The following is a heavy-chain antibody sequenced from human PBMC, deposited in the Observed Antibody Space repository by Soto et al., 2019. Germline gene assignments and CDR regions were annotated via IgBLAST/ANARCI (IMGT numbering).Heavy chain of an antibody. CDR3: TTDPLSSSPNNWFDP. CDR1: GFTCSNAW. V-gene: IGHV3-15*07. D-gene: IGHD6-13*01. CDR2: IKSKTDGGTT. Sequence: EVQLVESGGGLVKPGGSLRLSCAASGFTCSNAWMNWVRQAPGKGLEWVGRIKSKTDGGTTDYAAPVKGRFTISRDDSKNTLYLQMNSLKTEDTAVYYSTTDPLSSSPNNWFDPWGQGTLVTVSS. J-gene: IGHJ5*02.